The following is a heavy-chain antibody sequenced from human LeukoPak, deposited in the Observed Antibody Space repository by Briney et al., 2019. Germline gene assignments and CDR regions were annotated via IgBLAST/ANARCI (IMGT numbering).Heavy chain of an antibody. CDR1: GGSISSCY. V-gene: IGHV4-59*01. J-gene: IGHJ4*02. Sequence: PSETLSLTCTVSGGSISSCYWSWIRQPPGKGLEWIGYIYYSGSTNCNPSPKSRVTISVDTSKNQFSLKLSSVTAADTAVYYCARVYYDSSGYHLAFDYWGQGTLVTVS. CDR2: IYYSGST. D-gene: IGHD3-22*01. CDR3: ARVYYDSSGYHLAFDY.